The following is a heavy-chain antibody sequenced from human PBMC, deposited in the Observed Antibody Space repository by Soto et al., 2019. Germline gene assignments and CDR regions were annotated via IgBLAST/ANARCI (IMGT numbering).Heavy chain of an antibody. V-gene: IGHV3-30*18. CDR2: ISYDGSTK. D-gene: IGHD3-3*01. CDR1: GFTFTSFG. CDR3: AKQSPLEWPRYYFDY. J-gene: IGHJ4*02. Sequence: GGSLRLSCAASGFTFTSFGMHWVRQAPGKGLEWVAVISYDGSTKDYADSVMGRFTISRDSSNNTVSLQMNNLRAEDTAVYYCAKQSPLEWPRYYFDYWGQGALVTVSS.